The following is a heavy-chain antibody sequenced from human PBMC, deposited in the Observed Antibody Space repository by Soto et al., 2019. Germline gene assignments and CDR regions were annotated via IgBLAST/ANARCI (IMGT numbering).Heavy chain of an antibody. D-gene: IGHD2-2*01. CDR1: GYTLTELS. V-gene: IGHV1-24*01. CDR3: ATMGLILGYCSSTSCYPLPLDV. CDR2: FDPEDGET. J-gene: IGHJ6*02. Sequence: GASVKVSCKVSGYTLTELSMHWVRQAPGKGLEWMGGFDPEDGETIYAQKFQGRVAMTEDTSTDTAYMELSSLRSEDTAVYYCATMGLILGYCSSTSCYPLPLDVWGQGTTVTSP.